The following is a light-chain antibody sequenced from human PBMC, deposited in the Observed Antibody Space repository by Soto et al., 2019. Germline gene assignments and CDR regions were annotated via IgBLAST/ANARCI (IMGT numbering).Light chain of an antibody. J-gene: IGKJ2*01. CDR3: QQYNTYSPYT. CDR1: QSINNW. CDR2: GAS. V-gene: IGKV1-5*01. Sequence: DIQMTQSPSTLSASVGDRVTITCRASQSINNWLAWYQQKPWKAPKVVIYGASNLESGVPSRFSGSGSGTESTLTISGLQPDDFPTYYCQQYNTYSPYTCGQGPKLEI.